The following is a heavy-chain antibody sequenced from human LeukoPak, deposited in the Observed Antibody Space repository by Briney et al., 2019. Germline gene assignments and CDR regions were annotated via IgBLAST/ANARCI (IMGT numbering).Heavy chain of an antibody. V-gene: IGHV4-59*01. J-gene: IGHJ4*02. CDR1: GASISSYY. CDR3: ARDTRYYDNSGYYYFDY. CDR2: MHYSGST. Sequence: PSETLSLTCTVSGASISSYYWNWIRQPPGKGLEWIGYMHYSGSTNYNPSLKSRVTISVDTSKHQFSPKLNSVTSADTAVYYCARDTRYYDNSGYYYFDYWGRGTLVTVSS. D-gene: IGHD3-22*01.